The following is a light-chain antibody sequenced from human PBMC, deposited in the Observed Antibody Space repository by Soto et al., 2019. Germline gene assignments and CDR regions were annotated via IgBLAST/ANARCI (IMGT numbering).Light chain of an antibody. CDR1: QGISND. V-gene: IGKV1-17*01. CDR2: AAS. J-gene: IGKJ1*01. Sequence: DIPLTQIHSSLSASVGARVPITCRASQGISNDFAWFQQKPGKAPKRLIYAASIVQSGVPSRFSGSGSGTDFTLTISSLQPEDFATYFCLQHKKYPPTFGQGTKLDIK. CDR3: LQHKKYPPT.